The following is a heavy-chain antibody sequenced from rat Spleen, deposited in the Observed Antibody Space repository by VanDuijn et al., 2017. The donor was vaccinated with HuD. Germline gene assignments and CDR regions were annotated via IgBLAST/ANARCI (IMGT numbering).Heavy chain of an antibody. D-gene: IGHD1-9*01. CDR2: ITHIGGTS. Sequence: EVQLVESGGGLVQPGRSLKLSCEASGFTFNNYWMTWIRQAPGKGLEWVATITHIGGTSYYRDSVKGRFTISRDNAKSTLYLQMDSLRSEDTATYYCARGERYYGYTSFDYWGQGVMVTVSS. V-gene: IGHV5-31*01. J-gene: IGHJ2*01. CDR1: GFTFNNYW. CDR3: ARGERYYGYTSFDY.